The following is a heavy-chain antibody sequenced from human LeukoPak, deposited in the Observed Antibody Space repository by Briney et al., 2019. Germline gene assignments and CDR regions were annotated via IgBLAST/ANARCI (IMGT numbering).Heavy chain of an antibody. CDR1: GYTFTGYY. V-gene: IGHV1-2*02. J-gene: IGHJ6*03. D-gene: IGHD1-1*01. CDR2: INPNSGGT. CDR3: ARDFGTINPYYYYYYMDV. Sequence: GASVKVSCKASGYTFTGYYMHWVRQAPGQGLEWMGWINPNSGGTNYAQKFQGRVTMTRDTSISTAYMELSRLRSDDTAVYYCARDFGTINPYYYYYYMDVWGKGTTVTVSS.